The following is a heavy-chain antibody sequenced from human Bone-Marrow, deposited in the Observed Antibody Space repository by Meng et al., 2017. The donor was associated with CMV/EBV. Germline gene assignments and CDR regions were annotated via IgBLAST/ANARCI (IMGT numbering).Heavy chain of an antibody. CDR2: ISAYDGNT. V-gene: IGHV1-18*01. J-gene: IGHJ5*02. Sequence: ASVKVSCKACGYTFTLYGISWVRQAPGQRLEWVGWISAYDGNTNYAQRLQGRVTMTTDTSTSTTYMELRSMRTDDTAVFYCARGVGATRAWFDPWGQGTLVTVSS. CDR1: GYTFTLYG. D-gene: IGHD1-26*01. CDR3: ARGVGATRAWFDP.